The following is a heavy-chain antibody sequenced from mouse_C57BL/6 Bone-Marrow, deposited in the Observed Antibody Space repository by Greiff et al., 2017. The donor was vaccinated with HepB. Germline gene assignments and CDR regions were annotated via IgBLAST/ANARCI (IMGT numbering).Heavy chain of an antibody. CDR2: IFPGSGST. V-gene: IGHV1-75*01. CDR1: GYTFTDYY. CDR3: ARTADYYGSSYDYYAMDY. Sequence: VKLMESGPELVKPGASVKISCKASGYTFTDYYINWVKQRPGQGLEWIGWIFPGSGSTYYNEKFKGKATLTVDKSSSTAYMLLSSLTSEDSAVYFCARTADYYGSSYDYYAMDYWGQGTSVTVSS. J-gene: IGHJ4*01. D-gene: IGHD1-1*01.